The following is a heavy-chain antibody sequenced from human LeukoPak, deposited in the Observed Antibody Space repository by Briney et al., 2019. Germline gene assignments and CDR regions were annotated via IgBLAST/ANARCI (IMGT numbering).Heavy chain of an antibody. CDR2: TGSTGGST. V-gene: IGHV3-23*01. J-gene: IGHJ4*02. CDR1: GFTFSSYA. D-gene: IGHD2-2*01. CDR3: AKDPGVVPAHYFDY. Sequence: GGSLRLSCAASGFTFSSYAMNWVRQAPGKGLEWVSGTGSTGGSTFYADSVKGRFTVSRDNSKNTLSLQMNSLRAEDTAVYYCAKDPGVVPAHYFDYWGQGTPVTVSS.